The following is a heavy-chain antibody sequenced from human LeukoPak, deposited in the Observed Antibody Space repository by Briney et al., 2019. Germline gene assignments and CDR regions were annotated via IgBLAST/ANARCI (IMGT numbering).Heavy chain of an antibody. CDR1: GFTATTNY. J-gene: IGHJ4*02. D-gene: IGHD3-10*01. Sequence: GGSMRLSCEASGFTATTNYTTWDRQAPEKGREWDSVTYIAVHTYYADSVNSRFTITRDNSKNTMYFQMNSLTDEDTAVDYCARGVGERYFDYWGQGTLVTVSS. CDR2: TYIAVHT. V-gene: IGHV3-66*01. CDR3: ARGVGERYFDY.